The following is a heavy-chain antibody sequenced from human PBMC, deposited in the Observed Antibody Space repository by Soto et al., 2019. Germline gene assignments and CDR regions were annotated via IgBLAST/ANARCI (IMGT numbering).Heavy chain of an antibody. Sequence: SEALSLTCTVSGGSFIPNYWAWIRQPPWKGLEWIGYIYYGGTTRYNPSLESRVTVSLETSKSQFSLTLSSVTASDTAVYYCARQMYYYDSSGYLRIDAFDIWGQGTMVT. CDR2: IYYGGTT. V-gene: IGHV4-59*08. CDR3: ARQMYYYDSSGYLRIDAFDI. CDR1: GGSFIPNY. J-gene: IGHJ3*02. D-gene: IGHD3-22*01.